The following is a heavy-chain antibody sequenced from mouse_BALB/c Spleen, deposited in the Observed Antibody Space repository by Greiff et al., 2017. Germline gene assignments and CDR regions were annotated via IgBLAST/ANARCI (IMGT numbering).Heavy chain of an antibody. D-gene: IGHD1-2*01. CDR3: ARSDGYLYAMDY. CDR2: ILPGSGST. Sequence: VQLQQSGAELMKPGASVKISCKATGYTFSSYWIQWVKQRPGHGLEWIGEILPGSGSTNYNEKFTGKATFTADTSSNTAYMQLSSLTSEDSAVYYCARSDGYLYAMDYWGQGTSVTVSS. J-gene: IGHJ4*01. CDR1: GYTFSSYW. V-gene: IGHV1-9*01.